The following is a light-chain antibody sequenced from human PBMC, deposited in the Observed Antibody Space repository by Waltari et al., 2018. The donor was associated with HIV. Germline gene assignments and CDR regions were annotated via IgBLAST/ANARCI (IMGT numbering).Light chain of an antibody. V-gene: IGLV2-14*01. CDR3: TSYTSAATVV. CDR1: SSDVGGYNY. J-gene: IGLJ2*01. Sequence: QSALTQPASVSGSPGQSITISCIGTSSDVGGYNYVSWYQQHPGKAPKVIIYEVTNRPSGVSNRLSGSKSGNTAYLTISGLQGEDEADYYCTSYTSAATVVFGGGTKLTVL. CDR2: EVT.